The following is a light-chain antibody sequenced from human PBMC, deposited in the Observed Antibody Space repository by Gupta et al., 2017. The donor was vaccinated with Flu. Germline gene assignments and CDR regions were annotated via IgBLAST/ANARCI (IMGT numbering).Light chain of an antibody. CDR1: QSVLYSANNKNY. CDR2: WAS. J-gene: IGKJ2*01. V-gene: IGKV4-1*01. CDR3: KQDTGTPYT. Sequence: DILMSQSLDSLSVSLGERATINCKSSQSVLYSANNKNYLAWYQQKPGQPPNLLIYWASTRESGVPDRFSGSGSGTDFTLTISSLQAEDVAVYYCKQDTGTPYTFGQGTKLEIK.